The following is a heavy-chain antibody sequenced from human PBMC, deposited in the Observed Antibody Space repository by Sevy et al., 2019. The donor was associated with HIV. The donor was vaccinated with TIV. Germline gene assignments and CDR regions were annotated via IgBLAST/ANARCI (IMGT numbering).Heavy chain of an antibody. Sequence: GGSLRLSCAASGFSVSRNHINWVRQAPGKGQEWISVIYSDGTTQYADSVKGRFTISRDTSNNTVYLQLSSLRADDTAMYYCARRLSSAWYFDFWGQGTLVTISS. CDR2: IYSDGTT. CDR1: GFSVSRNH. D-gene: IGHD6-19*01. CDR3: ARRLSSAWYFDF. V-gene: IGHV3-53*01. J-gene: IGHJ4*02.